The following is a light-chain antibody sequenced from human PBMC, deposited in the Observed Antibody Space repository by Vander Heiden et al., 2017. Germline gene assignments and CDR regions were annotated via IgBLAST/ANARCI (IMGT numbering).Light chain of an antibody. Sequence: DIVMTPSLLSLPFTPGEPASISCRSSQSLLHSNGYNYVDWYLQKPGQSPQLLIYLSSNRASGVPDRCSGSGSGTDFTLKISRVEAEDVEVYNSMQAQRTWTLGQGTKVEIK. CDR3: MQAQRTWT. J-gene: IGKJ1*01. V-gene: IGKV2-28*01. CDR2: LSS. CDR1: QSLLHSNGYNY.